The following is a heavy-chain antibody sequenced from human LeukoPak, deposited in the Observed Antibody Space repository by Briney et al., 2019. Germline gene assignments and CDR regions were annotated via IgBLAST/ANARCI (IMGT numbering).Heavy chain of an antibody. J-gene: IGHJ5*02. CDR2: ISWNSGSI. D-gene: IGHD3-10*01. CDR3: AKGPGSYPQYNWFDP. V-gene: IGHV3-9*01. CDR1: GFTFDDYA. Sequence: SLRLSCAASGFTFDDYAMHWVRQAPGKGLEWVSGISWNSGSIGYADSVKGRFTISRDNAKNSLYLQMSSLRAEDTALYYCAKGPGSYPQYNWFDPWGQGTLVTVSP.